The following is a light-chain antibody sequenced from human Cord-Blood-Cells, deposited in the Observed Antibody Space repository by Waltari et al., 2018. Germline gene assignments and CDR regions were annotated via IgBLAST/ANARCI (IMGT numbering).Light chain of an antibody. V-gene: IGKV1-39*01. CDR1: QSIRSY. Sequence: DIQMTQSPSSLSASVGDRVTITCRASQSIRSYLNWYQQKPGKAPKLLIYAASSLQSWVPSRFSGSGSGTDFTLTISSLQPEDFATYYCQQSYSTPYTFGQGTKLEIK. CDR3: QQSYSTPYT. J-gene: IGKJ2*01. CDR2: AAS.